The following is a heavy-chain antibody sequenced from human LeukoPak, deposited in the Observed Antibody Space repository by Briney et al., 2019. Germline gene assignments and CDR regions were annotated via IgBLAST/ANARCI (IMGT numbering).Heavy chain of an antibody. Sequence: PGGSLRLSCAASGFTFSSYAMSWIRQAPGKGLEWVSAISGSGGSTYYADSVKGRFTISRDNSKNTLYLQMNSLRAEDTAVYYCAKVPPPGYSGYDGTGYYFDYWGQGTLVTVSS. D-gene: IGHD5-12*01. CDR3: AKVPPPGYSGYDGTGYYFDY. CDR1: GFTFSSYA. J-gene: IGHJ4*02. CDR2: ISGSGGST. V-gene: IGHV3-23*01.